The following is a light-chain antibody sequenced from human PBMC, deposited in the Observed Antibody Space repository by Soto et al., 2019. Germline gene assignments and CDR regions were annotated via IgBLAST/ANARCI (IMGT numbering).Light chain of an antibody. V-gene: IGKV3-20*01. Sequence: EIVLTQSPGTLSLSPGERTTLSCRASQSVSSSYLAWYQQKPGQAPRLLIYAASTRATGIPDRFSGSGSGTDFTLTISRLEPEDFAVYYCQKYGSSPRTFGQGPKVDIK. CDR2: AAS. J-gene: IGKJ1*01. CDR1: QSVSSSY. CDR3: QKYGSSPRT.